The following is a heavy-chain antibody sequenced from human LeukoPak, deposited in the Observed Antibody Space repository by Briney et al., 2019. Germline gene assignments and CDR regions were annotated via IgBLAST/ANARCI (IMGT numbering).Heavy chain of an antibody. CDR3: AKATTAFYNDYYGLDV. CDR2: ISYDGSLK. CDR1: GFTSSNFG. J-gene: IGHJ6*02. V-gene: IGHV3-30*18. Sequence: GGSLRLSCAASGFTSSNFGIHWVRQAPGKGQEWVSTISYDGSLKYYADSVKGRFTISRDNSKNTLYLQMNSLSSEDTAVYYCAKATTAFYNDYYGLDVWGQGTTVTVSS. D-gene: IGHD1-14*01.